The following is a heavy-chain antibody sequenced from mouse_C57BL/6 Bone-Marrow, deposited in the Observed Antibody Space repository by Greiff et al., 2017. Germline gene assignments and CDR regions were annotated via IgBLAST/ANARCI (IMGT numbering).Heavy chain of an antibody. D-gene: IGHD2-5*01. Sequence: QVQLQQSGAELVKPGASVKMSCKASGYTFTTYPIEWMKQNHGKSLEWIGTFHPYNDDTKYNEKFKGKATLTVEKSSSTVYLELSRLTSDDSAVYYCAIAPTIVTDWYFDVWGTGTTGTVSS. V-gene: IGHV1-47*01. CDR2: FHPYNDDT. CDR1: GYTFTTYP. CDR3: AIAPTIVTDWYFDV. J-gene: IGHJ1*03.